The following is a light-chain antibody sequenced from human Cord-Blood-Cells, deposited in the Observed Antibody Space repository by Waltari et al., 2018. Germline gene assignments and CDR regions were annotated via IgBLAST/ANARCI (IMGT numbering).Light chain of an antibody. CDR2: GAS. CDR1: QSVSRN. J-gene: IGKJ1*01. CDR3: QQYNNWPPWT. Sequence: EIVMTQSPAPLSVSPGETATLSCRASQSVSRNLAWYQQKPGQAPRLLIYGASTRATGIPARFSGSGSGTEFTLTIRSLQSEDFAVYYCQQYNNWPPWTFGQGTKVEIK. V-gene: IGKV3-15*01.